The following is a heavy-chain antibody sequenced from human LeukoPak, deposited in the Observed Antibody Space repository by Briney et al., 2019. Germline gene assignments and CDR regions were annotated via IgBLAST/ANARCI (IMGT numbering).Heavy chain of an antibody. CDR1: GVSVSSGSYS. Sequence: SETLSLTCPVSGVSVSSGSYSWSWIRQPPGKGLEWIGYIYYTGSTNYNPSLKSRVTISVDTSKNQFSLKLSSVTAADTAVYYCARGIPKYYDSSGYYYVWYFDLWGRGTLVTVSS. J-gene: IGHJ2*01. CDR2: IYYTGST. D-gene: IGHD3-22*01. V-gene: IGHV4-61*01. CDR3: ARGIPKYYDSSGYYYVWYFDL.